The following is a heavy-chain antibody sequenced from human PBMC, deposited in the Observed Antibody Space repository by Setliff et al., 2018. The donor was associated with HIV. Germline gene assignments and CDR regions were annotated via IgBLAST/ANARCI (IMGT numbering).Heavy chain of an antibody. CDR3: ARERGPYSSSFNFDH. D-gene: IGHD6-13*01. J-gene: IGHJ4*02. V-gene: IGHV1-46*01. CDR1: GYTFTNSF. CDR2: INPSDGAT. Sequence: GASVKVSCKASGYTFTNSFMHWVRQAPGQGLEWMGIINPSDGATTYAQKFEDRVTMTRDTSTNTVYMELSSLRSEDTAVYYCARERGPYSSSFNFDHWGQGTLVTVSS.